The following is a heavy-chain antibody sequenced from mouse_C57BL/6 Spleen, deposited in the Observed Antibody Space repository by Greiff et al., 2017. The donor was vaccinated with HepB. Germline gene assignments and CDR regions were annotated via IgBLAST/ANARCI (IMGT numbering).Heavy chain of an antibody. V-gene: IGHV3-6*01. CDR2: ISYDGSN. CDR3: ARVYYDYLDY. J-gene: IGHJ2*01. Sequence: ESGPGLVKPSQSLSLTCSVTGYSITSGYYWNWIRQFPGNKLEWMGYISYDGSNNYNPSLKNRISITRDTSKNQFFLKLNSVTTEDTATYDCARVYYDYLDYWGQGTTLTVSS. D-gene: IGHD2-4*01. CDR1: GYSITSGYY.